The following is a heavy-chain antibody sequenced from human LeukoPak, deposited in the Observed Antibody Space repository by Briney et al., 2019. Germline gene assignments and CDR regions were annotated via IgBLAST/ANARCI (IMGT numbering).Heavy chain of an antibody. CDR2: IIPIFGTA. CDR3: AREGLGNDYSNYGWFDP. V-gene: IGHV1-69*13. D-gene: IGHD4-11*01. Sequence: ASVKVPCKASGGTFSSYAISWVRQAPGQGLEWMGGIIPIFGTANYAQKFQGRVTITADESTSTAYMELSSLRSEDTAVYYCAREGLGNDYSNYGWFDPWGQGTLVTVSS. J-gene: IGHJ5*02. CDR1: GGTFSSYA.